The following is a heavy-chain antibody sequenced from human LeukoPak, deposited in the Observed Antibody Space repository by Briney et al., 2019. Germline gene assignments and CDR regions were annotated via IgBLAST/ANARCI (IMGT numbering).Heavy chain of an antibody. V-gene: IGHV1-2*02. D-gene: IGHD2/OR15-2a*01. Sequence: WASVKVSCKASGYTLTGYYMHWVSQAPGQGRGWMGCFNPTTRSTNYAQKFQGRATTTRDTSISTAYMELSRLRSRDTAVYYCARRAGNFYALDYWRQASLVTVSS. J-gene: IGHJ4*02. CDR3: ARRAGNFYALDY. CDR2: FNPTTRST. CDR1: GYTLTGYY.